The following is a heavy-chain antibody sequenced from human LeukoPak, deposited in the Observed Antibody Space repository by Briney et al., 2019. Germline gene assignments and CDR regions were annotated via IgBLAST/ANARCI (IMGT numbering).Heavy chain of an antibody. CDR3: AREGAYCSSTSCNWFDP. J-gene: IGHJ5*02. CDR2: IYTSGST. D-gene: IGHD2-2*01. CDR1: GGSISSGSYY. V-gene: IGHV4-61*02. Sequence: PSETLSLTCTVSGGSISSGSYYWSWIRQPAGKGLEWIGRIYTSGSTNYNPSLKSRVTISVDTSKNQFSLKLSSVTAADTAVYYCAREGAYCSSTSCNWFDPWGQATLVTVSS.